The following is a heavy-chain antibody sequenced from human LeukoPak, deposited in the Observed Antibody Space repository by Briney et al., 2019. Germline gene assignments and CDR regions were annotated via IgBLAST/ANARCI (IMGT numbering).Heavy chain of an antibody. V-gene: IGHV3-48*03. CDR2: ISSSGSTI. Sequence: PGGSLRLSCAASGFAFSSYEMNWVRQAPGKGLEWVSYISSSGSTIYYADSVKGRFTISRDNAKHSLYLQMNSLRAEDTAVYYCAALGITMIGGVWGKGTTVTISS. CDR3: AALGITMIGGV. J-gene: IGHJ6*04. CDR1: GFAFSSYE. D-gene: IGHD3-10*02.